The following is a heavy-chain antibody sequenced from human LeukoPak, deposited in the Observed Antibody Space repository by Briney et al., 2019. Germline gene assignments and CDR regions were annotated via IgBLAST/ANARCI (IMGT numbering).Heavy chain of an antibody. CDR1: GYTLTELS. CDR2: ISAYNGNT. CDR3: ARDNSVEDTAWWFDP. J-gene: IGHJ5*02. D-gene: IGHD4-23*01. Sequence: ASVKVSCKVSGYTLTELSMHWVRQAPGQGLEWMGWISAYNGNTNYAQKFQGRVTMTRDMSTSTDYMELSSLRSEDTAVYYCARDNSVEDTAWWFDPWGQGTLVTVSS. V-gene: IGHV1-2*02.